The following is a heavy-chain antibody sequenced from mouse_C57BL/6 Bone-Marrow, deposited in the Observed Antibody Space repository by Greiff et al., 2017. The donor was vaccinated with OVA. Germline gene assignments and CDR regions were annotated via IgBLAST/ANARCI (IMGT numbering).Heavy chain of an antibody. Sequence: QVQLQQSGPELVRPGASVKISCKAPGYTFTSHWMQWVRQRPGQGLEWIGEIFPGSGSTYYNEKFKGKATLTVDKSSSTAYMELRSLTSEDTAVYYGARSTYYGNYRDYFDYWGQGTTLTVSS. J-gene: IGHJ2*01. D-gene: IGHD2-10*01. V-gene: IGHV1-56*01. CDR2: IFPGSGST. CDR1: GYTFTSHW. CDR3: ARSTYYGNYRDYFDY.